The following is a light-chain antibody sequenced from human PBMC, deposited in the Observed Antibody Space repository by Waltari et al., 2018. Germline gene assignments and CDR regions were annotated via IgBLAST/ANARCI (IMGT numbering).Light chain of an antibody. V-gene: IGLV2-11*01. Sequence: QSALTQPRSVSGSPGPSVPISCTGTSSDVGGYNYVSWYQQHPVKVPKIMVYDVTKRPSGVPDRFSGSKSGYTASLTISGLQAEDEADYYCSSYAGNYTWMFGGGTKLTVL. CDR2: DVT. CDR3: SSYAGNYTWM. CDR1: SSDVGGYNY. J-gene: IGLJ3*02.